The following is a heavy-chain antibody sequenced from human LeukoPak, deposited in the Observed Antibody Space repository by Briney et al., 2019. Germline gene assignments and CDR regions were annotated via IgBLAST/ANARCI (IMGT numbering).Heavy chain of an antibody. CDR2: ISSDGSNT. CDR1: GFTFSSYE. J-gene: IGHJ4*02. CDR3: ARYAGGGVY. D-gene: IGHD2-2*01. Sequence: PGGSLRLSCAASGFTFSSYEMNWVRQPPGKGPVWVSRISSDGSNTIYADSVKGRFTIARDDARNKLYLQMTRLRAADTAVYYCARYAGGGVYWGQGTLVTVSS. V-gene: IGHV3-74*01.